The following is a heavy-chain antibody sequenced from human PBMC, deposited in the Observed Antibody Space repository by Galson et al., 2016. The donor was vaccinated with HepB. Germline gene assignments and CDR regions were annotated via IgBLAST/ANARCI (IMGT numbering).Heavy chain of an antibody. Sequence: SETLSLTCTISGDPISSSSYYWGWIRQPPGKGLEWIGSISYSGSTYYNPSLKSRVTISVDTSRSQLSLKLTSVTAADTAVFYCAREGLMTGQLDYWGQGTLVTVSS. CDR2: ISYSGST. J-gene: IGHJ4*02. V-gene: IGHV4-39*07. D-gene: IGHD1-20*01. CDR1: GDPISSSSYY. CDR3: AREGLMTGQLDY.